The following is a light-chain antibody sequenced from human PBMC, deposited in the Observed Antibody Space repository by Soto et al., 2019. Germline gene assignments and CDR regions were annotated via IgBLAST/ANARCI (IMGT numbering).Light chain of an antibody. CDR3: QKYNSAPPYT. J-gene: IGKJ2*01. CDR1: QGISNY. V-gene: IGKV1-27*01. Sequence: DIQMTQSPSSLSASVGDKVTITCRASQGISNYLAWYQHKPGKVPKLLIYAASTLQSGVPSRFSGSGSGTDFTLTISSLQPEDVATYYCQKYNSAPPYTFGQGTKLEIK. CDR2: AAS.